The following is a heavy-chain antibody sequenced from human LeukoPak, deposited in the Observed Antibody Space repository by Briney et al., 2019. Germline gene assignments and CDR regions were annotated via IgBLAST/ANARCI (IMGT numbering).Heavy chain of an antibody. CDR3: VRRDNTGWNYFDY. CDR1: GGSINSHY. CDR2: IYYKGNT. D-gene: IGHD6-19*01. V-gene: IGHV4-59*08. J-gene: IGHJ4*02. Sequence: SETLSLTCTVSGGSINSHYWSWIRQPPGKGLEWIGHIYYKGNTNYNPSLKSRVTISVDTSKNHLSLKLTSVLAADTAIYYCVRRDNTGWNYFDYWGQGILVTVSS.